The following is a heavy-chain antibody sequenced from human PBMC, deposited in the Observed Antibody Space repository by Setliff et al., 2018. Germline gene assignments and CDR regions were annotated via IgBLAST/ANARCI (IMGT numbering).Heavy chain of an antibody. V-gene: IGHV3-33*03. CDR2: IWYDGSNK. J-gene: IGHJ4*02. D-gene: IGHD5-18*01. CDR1: GFTFSHYG. Sequence: GGSLRLSCATSGFTFSHYGMHWVRQAPGKGLEWVAIIWYDGSNKYYVDSVKGRFTISRDNAKNSLYLQMNSLRAEDTAVYYCASGHRYGYLFEYWGQGTLVTVSS. CDR3: ASGHRYGYLFEY.